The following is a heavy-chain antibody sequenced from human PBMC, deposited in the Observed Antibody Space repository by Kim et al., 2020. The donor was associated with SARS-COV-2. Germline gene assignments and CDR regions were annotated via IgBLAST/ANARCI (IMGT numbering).Heavy chain of an antibody. Sequence: ASVKVSCKASGYTFTSYAMNWVRQAPGQGLEWMGWINTNTGNPTYAQGFTGRFVFSLDTSVSTAYLQISSLKAEDTAVYYCARRKPDWLSLPYYYYYGMDVWGQGTTVTVSS. J-gene: IGHJ6*02. D-gene: IGHD3-9*01. CDR3: ARRKPDWLSLPYYYYYGMDV. CDR1: GYTFTSYA. V-gene: IGHV7-4-1*02. CDR2: INTNTGNP.